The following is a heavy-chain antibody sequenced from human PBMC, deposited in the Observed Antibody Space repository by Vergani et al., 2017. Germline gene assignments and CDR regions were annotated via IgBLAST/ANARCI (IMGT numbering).Heavy chain of an antibody. D-gene: IGHD6-6*01. V-gene: IGHV4-59*01. Sequence: QVQLQESGPGLVKPSETLSLTCTVSGGSISSYYWSWIRQPPGKGLEWIGYIHYSGSTNYNPSLKSRVTISVDTSKNQFSLKLSSVTAADTAVYYCARGAARRDWFDPWGQGTLVTVSS. CDR3: ARGAARRDWFDP. CDR2: IHYSGST. CDR1: GGSISSYY. J-gene: IGHJ5*02.